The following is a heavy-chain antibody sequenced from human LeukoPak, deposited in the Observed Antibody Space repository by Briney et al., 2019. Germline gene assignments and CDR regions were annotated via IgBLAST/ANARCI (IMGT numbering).Heavy chain of an antibody. CDR3: ARGAPVIVVVVAATPDY. CDR2: INSDGSST. D-gene: IGHD2-15*01. CDR1: GSTFSSYW. J-gene: IGHJ4*02. V-gene: IGHV3-74*01. Sequence: GGSLRLSCAASGSTFSSYWMHWVGQAPGKWLVWVSRINSDGSSTSYADSVKGRFTISRDNAKNTLYLQMNSLRAEDTAVYYCARGAPVIVVVVAATPDYWGQGTPVTVSS.